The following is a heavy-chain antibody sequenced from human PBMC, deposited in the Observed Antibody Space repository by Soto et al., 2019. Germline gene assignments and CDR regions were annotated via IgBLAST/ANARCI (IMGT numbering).Heavy chain of an antibody. Sequence: PSETLSLTCTVSGGSIISYYWSWIRQPPGKGLEWIGYIYYSGSTNYNPSLKSRVTISVDTSKNQFSLKLNSVTAADTAVYYCARDKITGLFDYWGQGTLVTVSS. J-gene: IGHJ4*02. CDR2: IYYSGST. CDR1: GGSIISYY. D-gene: IGHD2-8*02. V-gene: IGHV4-59*12. CDR3: ARDKITGLFDY.